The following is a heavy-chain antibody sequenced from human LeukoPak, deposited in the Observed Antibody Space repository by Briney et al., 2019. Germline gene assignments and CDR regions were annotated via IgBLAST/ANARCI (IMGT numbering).Heavy chain of an antibody. D-gene: IGHD6-19*01. CDR2: INSDGSST. Sequence: GGSLRLSCAASGFTVSSYWMHWVRQAPGKGLVWVSRINSDGSSTSYADSVKGRFTISRDNAKNTLYLQMNSLRAEDTAVYYCARDPASFIAVAGTVDYWGQGTLVTVSS. CDR1: GFTVSSYW. V-gene: IGHV3-74*01. CDR3: ARDPASFIAVAGTVDY. J-gene: IGHJ4*02.